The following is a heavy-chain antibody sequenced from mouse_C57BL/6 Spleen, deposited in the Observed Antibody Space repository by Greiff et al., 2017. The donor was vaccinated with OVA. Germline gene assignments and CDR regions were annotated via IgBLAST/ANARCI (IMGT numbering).Heavy chain of an antibody. CDR1: GFSLTSYG. CDR3: ARHYYSNYVGYFDY. Sequence: VKLVESGPGLVAPSQSLSITCTVSGFSLTSYGVHWVRQPPGKGLEWLVVIWSDGSTTYNSALKSRLSISKDNSKSQVFLKMNSLQTDYTAMYYCARHYYSNYVGYFDYWGQGTTLTVSS. V-gene: IGHV2-6-1*01. J-gene: IGHJ2*01. CDR2: IWSDGST. D-gene: IGHD2-5*01.